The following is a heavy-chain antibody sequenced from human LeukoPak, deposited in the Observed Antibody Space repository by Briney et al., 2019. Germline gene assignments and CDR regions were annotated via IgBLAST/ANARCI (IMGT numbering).Heavy chain of an antibody. CDR3: ASGSGSYYDY. D-gene: IGHD1-26*01. V-gene: IGHV3-53*01. CDR1: GFTFSSYA. J-gene: IGHJ4*02. CDR2: IYSGGST. Sequence: GGSLRLSCAASGFTFSSYAMTWVRQAPGKGLEWVSVIYSGGSTYYADSVKGRFTISRDNSKNTLYLQMNSLRAEDTAVYYCASGSGSYYDYWGQGTLVTVSS.